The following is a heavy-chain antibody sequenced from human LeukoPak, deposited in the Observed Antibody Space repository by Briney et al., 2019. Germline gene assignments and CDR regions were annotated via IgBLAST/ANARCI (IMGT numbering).Heavy chain of an antibody. V-gene: IGHV3-23*01. CDR1: GFTFSSYA. CDR3: AKLCSGGSCYWNY. CDR2: ISASGRTT. J-gene: IGHJ4*02. Sequence: GASLRLSCAAAGFTFSSYAMSWVRQAPGKGLEWVSHISASGRTTDYADSVKGRFTISRDNSKNTAYLQMNGLRAEDTAVYYCAKLCSGGSCYWNYWGQGTLVTVSS. D-gene: IGHD2-15*01.